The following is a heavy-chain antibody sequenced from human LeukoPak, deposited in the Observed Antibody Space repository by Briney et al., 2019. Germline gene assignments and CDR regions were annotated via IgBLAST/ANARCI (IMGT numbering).Heavy chain of an antibody. CDR3: ARQKGLQYTPQRYNWFDP. Sequence: SETLSLTCTVSGVSINSHYLNWIRQPPGKGLEWIGYIYTSGSTNYNPSLKSRVTISVDTSKNQFSLKLSSVTAADTAVYYCARQKGLQYTPQRYNWFDPWGQGTLVTVSS. V-gene: IGHV4-4*09. D-gene: IGHD4-11*01. CDR1: GVSINSHY. CDR2: IYTSGST. J-gene: IGHJ5*02.